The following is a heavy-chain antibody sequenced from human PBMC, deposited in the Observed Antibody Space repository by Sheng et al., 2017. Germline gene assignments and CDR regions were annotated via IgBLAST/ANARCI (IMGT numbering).Heavy chain of an antibody. J-gene: IGHJ3*02. Sequence: QVQLVESGGGVVQPGRSLRLSCAASGFTFSSYAMHWVRQAPGKGLEWVAVISYDGSNKYYADSVKGRFTISRDNSKNTLYLQMNSLRAEDTAVYYCARDRLNYYDSSGRGAFDIWGQGTMVTVSS. CDR2: ISYDGSNK. D-gene: IGHD3-22*01. CDR3: ARDRLNYYDSSGRGAFDI. V-gene: IGHV3-30*04. CDR1: GFTFSSYA.